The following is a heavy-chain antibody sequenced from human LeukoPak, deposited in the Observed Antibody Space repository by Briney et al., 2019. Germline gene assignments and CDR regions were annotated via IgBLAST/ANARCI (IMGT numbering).Heavy chain of an antibody. CDR3: ARGITMVRGRNWFDP. CDR1: GYTFTSYY. Sequence: ASVKVSCKASGYTFTSYYMHWVRQAPGQGLEWMGIINPSGGSTSYAQKFQGRVTMTRDTSTNTVYMELSSLRSEDTAVYYCARGITMVRGRNWFDPWGQGTLVTVSS. CDR2: INPSGGST. D-gene: IGHD3-10*01. V-gene: IGHV1-46*01. J-gene: IGHJ5*02.